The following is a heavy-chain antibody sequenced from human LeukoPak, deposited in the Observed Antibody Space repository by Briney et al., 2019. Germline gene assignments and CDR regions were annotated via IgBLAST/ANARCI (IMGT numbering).Heavy chain of an antibody. CDR3: AREIRGSECNFDY. D-gene: IGHD5-12*01. V-gene: IGHV4-39*02. J-gene: IGHJ4*02. CDR1: GGSISSSSYY. Sequence: PSETLSLTCTVSGGSISSSSYYWGWIRRPPGKGLEWIGSIYYSGSTYYNPSLKSRVTISVDTSKNQFSLKLRSVTAADTAVYYCAREIRGSECNFDYWGQGTLVTVSS. CDR2: IYYSGST.